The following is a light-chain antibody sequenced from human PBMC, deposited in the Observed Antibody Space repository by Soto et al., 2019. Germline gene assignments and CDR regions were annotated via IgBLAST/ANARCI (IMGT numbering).Light chain of an antibody. CDR1: QSVGTN. Sequence: EVVMTQSPATVSVSPGERTSLSCRASQSVGTNLGWYQQKPGQAPRLLSSKTSTRATGVPARFSGSGSGTDFTLTTISLQSEDMACYYSQQYANWPITFGGGTTVDIK. CDR3: QQYANWPIT. CDR2: KTS. V-gene: IGKV3-15*01. J-gene: IGKJ4*01.